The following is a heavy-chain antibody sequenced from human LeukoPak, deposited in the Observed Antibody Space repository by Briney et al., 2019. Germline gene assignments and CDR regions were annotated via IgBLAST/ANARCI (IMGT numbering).Heavy chain of an antibody. V-gene: IGHV4-59*01. Sequence: SETLSLTCTVSGGSISSYYWSWIRQPPGKGLEWIGYIYYSGSTNYNPSLKSRVTISVDTSKNQFSLKLSSVTAADTAVYYCAGEEPGVGYNYWGQGTLVTVSS. D-gene: IGHD6-13*01. CDR1: GGSISSYY. CDR3: AGEEPGVGYNY. J-gene: IGHJ4*02. CDR2: IYYSGST.